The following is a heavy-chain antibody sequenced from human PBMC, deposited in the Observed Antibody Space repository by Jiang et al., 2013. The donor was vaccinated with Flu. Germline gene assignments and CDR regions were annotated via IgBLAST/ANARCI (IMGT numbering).Heavy chain of an antibody. CDR1: YT. J-gene: IGHJ3*02. CDR3: VHVTSPLPAAFDI. D-gene: IGHD2-21*02. V-gene: IGHV1-69*01. CDR2: SSLSLVTP. Sequence: YTIAWVRQAPGKGLSGWEGSSLSLVTPNYAQRFQGRVTITADQSTRTAYMELSSLRSEDTAVYYCVHVTSPLPAAFDIWGQGTLVTVSS.